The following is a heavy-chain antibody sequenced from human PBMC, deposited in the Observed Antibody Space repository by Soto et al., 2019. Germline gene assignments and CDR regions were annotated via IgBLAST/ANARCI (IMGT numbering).Heavy chain of an antibody. V-gene: IGHV1-69*08. CDR2: IIPILGIA. D-gene: IGHD6-6*01. J-gene: IGHJ4*02. CDR1: GGTFSSYT. CDR3: AGDRPGEAVDY. Sequence: QVQLVQSGAEVKKPGSSVKVSCKASGGTFSSYTISWVRQAPGQGLEWMGRIIPILGIANYAQKFQGRVTSTADKSTRTAYMELSSLRSEDTAVYYRAGDRPGEAVDYWGQGTLVTVSS.